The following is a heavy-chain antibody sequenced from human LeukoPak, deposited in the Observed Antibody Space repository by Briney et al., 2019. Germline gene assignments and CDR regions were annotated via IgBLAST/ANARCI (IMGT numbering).Heavy chain of an antibody. J-gene: IGHJ3*02. D-gene: IGHD4-17*01. CDR2: IYYSGST. CDR3: ATWADYGDAEGGAFDI. V-gene: IGHV4-31*03. Sequence: PSETLSLTCTVSGGSISSGGYYWSWIRQHPGKGLEWIGYIYYSGSTYYNPSLKSRVTISVDTSKNQFSLKLSSVTAADTAVYYCATWADYGDAEGGAFDIWGQGTMVTVSS. CDR1: GGSISSGGYY.